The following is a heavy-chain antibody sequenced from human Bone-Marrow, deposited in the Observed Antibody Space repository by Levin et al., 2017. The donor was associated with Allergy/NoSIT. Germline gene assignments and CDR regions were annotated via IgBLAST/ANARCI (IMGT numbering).Heavy chain of an antibody. D-gene: IGHD5-24*01. CDR2: VYHNGDT. CDR3: ARDGYSAIDY. V-gene: IGHV4-59*01. Sequence: SETLSLTCSVSGGSISTYYWSWIQQPPGKGLEWIGYVYHNGDTKYNPSLKSRVTISVDTSKNQFSLKLSSVTAADTAVYYCARDGYSAIDYWGQGTLVTVSS. CDR1: GGSISTYY. J-gene: IGHJ4*02.